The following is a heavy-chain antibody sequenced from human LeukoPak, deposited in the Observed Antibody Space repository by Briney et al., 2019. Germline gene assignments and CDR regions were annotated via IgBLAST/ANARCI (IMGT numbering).Heavy chain of an antibody. V-gene: IGHV1-69*13. CDR1: GGTFSSYA. D-gene: IGHD4-17*01. Sequence: ASVKVSCKASGGTFSSYAISWVQQAPGQGLEWMGGIIPIFGTANYAQKFQGRVTITADESTSTAYMGLSSLRSEDTAVHYCARARNPTVTTERPLDYWGQGTLVTVSS. J-gene: IGHJ4*02. CDR3: ARARNPTVTTERPLDY. CDR2: IIPIFGTA.